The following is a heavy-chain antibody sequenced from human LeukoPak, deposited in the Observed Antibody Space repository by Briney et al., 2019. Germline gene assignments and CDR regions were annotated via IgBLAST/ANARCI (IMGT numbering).Heavy chain of an antibody. J-gene: IGHJ6*02. CDR3: ARLRYYAMDV. V-gene: IGHV3-48*01. CDR2: ISSSSRTK. CDR1: GFTFSTYD. Sequence: GGSLRLSCAASGFTFSTYDMNCVRQAPGKGLEGVSYISSSSRTKSYADSVKGRFTISRDNAKNSLYLQMNSLRAEDTAVYYCARLRYYAMDVWGQGTTVTASS.